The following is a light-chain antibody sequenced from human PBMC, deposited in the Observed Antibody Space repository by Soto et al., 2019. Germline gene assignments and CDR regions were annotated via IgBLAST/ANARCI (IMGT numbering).Light chain of an antibody. CDR1: SSNIGAGYE. Sequence: QSVLTQPPSVSEAPGQRVTISCTGSSSNIGAGYEAHWYQQVPGTAPKLLIYENNNRPSGVPDRFSGSKSGTSASLAITGLXAXDXAEYYCQSYDSSLSGYVFGTGTKLTVL. V-gene: IGLV1-40*01. J-gene: IGLJ1*01. CDR3: QSYDSSLSGYV. CDR2: ENN.